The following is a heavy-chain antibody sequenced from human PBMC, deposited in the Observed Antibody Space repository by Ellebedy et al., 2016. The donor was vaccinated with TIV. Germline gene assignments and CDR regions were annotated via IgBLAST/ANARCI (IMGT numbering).Heavy chain of an antibody. J-gene: IGHJ4*02. Sequence: PGGSLRLSCVGSGFNVGGYGINWARQFPGKRLEWLASISSSAGYIYYADSVRGRFTISRDNAKSSAYLEMKSLRVDETAVYYCVREVIGSACFDHWGQGALVTVSS. V-gene: IGHV3-21*06. CDR1: GFNVGGYG. CDR3: VREVIGSACFDH. D-gene: IGHD2-2*01. CDR2: ISSSAGYI.